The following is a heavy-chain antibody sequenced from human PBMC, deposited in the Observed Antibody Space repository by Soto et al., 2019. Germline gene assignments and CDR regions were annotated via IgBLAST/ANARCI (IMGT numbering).Heavy chain of an antibody. Sequence: QVQLVQSGAEVKKPGASVKVSCKASGYTFNSYDINWVRQASGQGLEWVGWMNPNSGNTGYAQKFQSRVIMTRNTSITTAYMELSSLRSEDTAVYYCARGRYSSGTGAFDIWGQGTMVTVSS. D-gene: IGHD6-19*01. V-gene: IGHV1-8*01. J-gene: IGHJ3*02. CDR2: MNPNSGNT. CDR1: GYTFNSYD. CDR3: ARGRYSSGTGAFDI.